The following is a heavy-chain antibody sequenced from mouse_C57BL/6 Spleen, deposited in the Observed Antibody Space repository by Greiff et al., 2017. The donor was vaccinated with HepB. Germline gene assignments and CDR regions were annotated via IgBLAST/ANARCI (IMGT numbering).Heavy chain of an antibody. CDR3: ARWADYYAMDY. CDR1: GYTFTSYW. CDR2: IDPSDSYT. Sequence: VQLQQPGAELVMPGASVKLSCKASGYTFTSYWVHWVKQRPGQGLEWIGEIDPSDSYTNYNQKFKGKSTLTVDKSSSTAYMQLSSLTSEDSAVYYCARWADYYAMDYWGQGTSVTVSS. J-gene: IGHJ4*01. V-gene: IGHV1-69*01.